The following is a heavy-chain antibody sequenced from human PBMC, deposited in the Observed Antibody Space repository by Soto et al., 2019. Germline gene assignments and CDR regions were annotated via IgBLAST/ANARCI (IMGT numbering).Heavy chain of an antibody. CDR1: GYTFTGYY. CDR3: ARGTYSSSPGYYYHGMAV. D-gene: IGHD6-13*01. CDR2: INPNSGGT. Sequence: ASVKVSCKASGYTFTGYYMHWVRQAPGQGLEWMGWINPNSGGTNYAQKFQGWVTMTRDTSISTAYMELSRLRSDDTAVYYCARGTYSSSPGYYYHGMAVWGQGTMVTVSS. J-gene: IGHJ6*02. V-gene: IGHV1-2*04.